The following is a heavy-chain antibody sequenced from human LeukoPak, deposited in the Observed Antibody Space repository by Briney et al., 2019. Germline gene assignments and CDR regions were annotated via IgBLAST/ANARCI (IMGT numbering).Heavy chain of an antibody. CDR2: INPNSRGT. D-gene: IGHD1-26*01. CDR3: AINILGATTYDY. V-gene: IGHV1-2*02. J-gene: IGHJ4*02. Sequence: ASVKVSCKASGYRFTGRYIHWVRQAPGQGLEWMGWINPNSRGTNYAQKFQGRVTMTSDMSISTAYMELTSLRFDDTALYYCAINILGATTYDYWGQGTLVTVSS. CDR1: GYRFTGRY.